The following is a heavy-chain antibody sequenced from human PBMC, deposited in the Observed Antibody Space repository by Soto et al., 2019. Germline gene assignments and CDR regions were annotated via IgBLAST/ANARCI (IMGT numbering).Heavy chain of an antibody. CDR3: AKVATTVTTGLWYFDL. V-gene: IGHV3-30*18. J-gene: IGHJ2*01. Sequence: QVQLVESGGGVVQPGRSLRLSCAASGFTFSSYGMHWVRQAPGKGLEWVAVISYDGSNKYYADSVKGRFTISRDNSKNTLYLQMNSLRAEDTAVYYCAKVATTVTTGLWYFDLWGRGTLVTVSS. CDR1: GFTFSSYG. D-gene: IGHD4-17*01. CDR2: ISYDGSNK.